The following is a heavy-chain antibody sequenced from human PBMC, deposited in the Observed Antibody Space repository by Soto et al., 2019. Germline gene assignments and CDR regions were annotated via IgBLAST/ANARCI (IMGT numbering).Heavy chain of an antibody. V-gene: IGHV3-15*07. CDR3: TTAGAPREFYYYYGMDV. Sequence: SVSNAWMNWVRQAPGKGLEWVGRIKSKTDGGTTDYAAPVKGRFTISRDDSKNTLYLQMNSLKTEDTAGYYCTTAGAPREFYYYYGMDVWGQGTTVTVSS. J-gene: IGHJ6*02. CDR2: IKSKTDGGTT. CDR1: SVSNAW. D-gene: IGHD1-26*01.